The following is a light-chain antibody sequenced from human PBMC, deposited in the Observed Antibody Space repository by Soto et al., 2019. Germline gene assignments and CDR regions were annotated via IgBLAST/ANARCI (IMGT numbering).Light chain of an antibody. CDR1: QSVSTY. CDR2: DAS. J-gene: IGKJ1*01. CDR3: QQRSNWPWT. Sequence: EIVLTQSPATLSLSPGERATLSCRASQSVSTYLAWYQQKPGQAPRLLIYDASKRATGIPARFSGSGSGTELPLTIGSLGAEDFAVYYWQQRSNWPWTFGQGTKVEIK. V-gene: IGKV3-11*01.